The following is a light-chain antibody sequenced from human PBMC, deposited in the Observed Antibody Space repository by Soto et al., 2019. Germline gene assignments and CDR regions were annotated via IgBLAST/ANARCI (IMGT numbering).Light chain of an antibody. CDR1: SSDVGGYNY. CDR2: EVS. V-gene: IGLV2-14*01. CDR3: SSYTSSSTSRV. Sequence: QSVLTQPASVSGSPGQSLTISCTGTSSDVGGYNYVSWYQQHPGKAPKLMIYEVSNRPSGVSNRSSGSKSGNTASLTISGLQAEDEADYYCSSYTSSSTSRVFGGGTKVTVL. J-gene: IGLJ2*01.